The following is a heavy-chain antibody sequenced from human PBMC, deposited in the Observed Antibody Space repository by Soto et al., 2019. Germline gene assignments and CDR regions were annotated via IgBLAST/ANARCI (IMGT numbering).Heavy chain of an antibody. D-gene: IGHD2-2*01. Sequence: PGGSLRLSCAASGFTFTSYAMSWVRQAPGKGLEWVAIISGSAGKTYYVDSVKGRLTISRDNSKNTLYLQMNSLRAEDTAVYHCAKVTSARVFYFGLDVWGQGTTVTVS. V-gene: IGHV3-23*01. CDR2: ISGSAGKT. CDR1: GFTFTSYA. J-gene: IGHJ6*02. CDR3: AKVTSARVFYFGLDV.